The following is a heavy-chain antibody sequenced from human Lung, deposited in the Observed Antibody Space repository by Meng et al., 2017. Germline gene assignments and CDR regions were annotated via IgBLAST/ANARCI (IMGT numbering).Heavy chain of an antibody. D-gene: IGHD4-11*01. V-gene: IGHV4-34*01. CDR1: GGSFSDYY. Sequence: VHLTQGGAGLLKPSETLSLTCVVSGGSFSDYYWSWIRQPPGKGLEWIGEINHSGSTNYNPSLESRATISVDTSQNNLSLKLSSVTAADSAVYYCARGPTTMAHDFDYWGQGTLVTVSS. CDR2: INHSGST. J-gene: IGHJ4*02. CDR3: ARGPTTMAHDFDY.